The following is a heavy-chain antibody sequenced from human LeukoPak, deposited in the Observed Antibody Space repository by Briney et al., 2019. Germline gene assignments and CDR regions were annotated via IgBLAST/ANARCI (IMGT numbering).Heavy chain of an antibody. D-gene: IGHD3-3*01. V-gene: IGHV4-59*12. CDR2: IYYNGST. J-gene: IGHJ4*02. Sequence: PSETLSLTCTVSGGSISSYYWTWIRQPPGKGLEWIGYIYYNGSTDYNPSLKSRVTISVDTSKNQFSLKLSSVTAADTAVYYCAREFFGARAFQYWGQGILVTVSS. CDR3: AREFFGARAFQY. CDR1: GGSISSYY.